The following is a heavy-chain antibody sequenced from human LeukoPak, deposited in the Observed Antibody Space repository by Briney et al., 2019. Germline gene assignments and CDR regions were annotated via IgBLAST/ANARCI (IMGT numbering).Heavy chain of an antibody. CDR1: GGSISSYY. D-gene: IGHD3-3*01. Sequence: PSETLSLTCTVSGGSISSYYWSWIRQPAGKGLEWIGRIYTGDSTNYNPSLKSRVTMSADTSKNQFSLKLSSVTAADTAVYYCARETSIGIAIFGVVISHLDYWGQGTLVTVSS. J-gene: IGHJ4*02. V-gene: IGHV4-4*07. CDR3: ARETSIGIAIFGVVISHLDY. CDR2: IYTGDST.